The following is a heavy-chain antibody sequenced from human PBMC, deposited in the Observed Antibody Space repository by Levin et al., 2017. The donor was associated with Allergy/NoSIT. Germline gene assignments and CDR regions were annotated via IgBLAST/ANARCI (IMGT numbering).Heavy chain of an antibody. CDR1: GFTFSSYS. CDR3: ATLRVATVVTPGVDY. D-gene: IGHD4-23*01. CDR2: ISTGSNYI. Sequence: GGSLRLSCAASGFTFSSYSMNWVRQAPGRGLEWVSLISTGSNYIYYADSVKGRFTISRDNAKNSLYLQMNSLRAEDTAVYYCATLRVATVVTPGVDYWGQGTLVTVSS. J-gene: IGHJ4*02. V-gene: IGHV3-21*01.